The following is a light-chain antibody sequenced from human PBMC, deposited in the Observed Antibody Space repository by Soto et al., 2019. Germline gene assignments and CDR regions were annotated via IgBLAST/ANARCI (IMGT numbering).Light chain of an antibody. Sequence: EIVLTQSPGTLSLSPGERATLSCRASQTLSNSFFAWYQQKPGQAPRLLIYDTSSRATGVPDRYSASGSGTDFTLTISRLEPEDFEVFFCQQYGTSEIIFGQGTRLESK. CDR1: QTLSNSF. V-gene: IGKV3-20*01. J-gene: IGKJ5*01. CDR3: QQYGTSEII. CDR2: DTS.